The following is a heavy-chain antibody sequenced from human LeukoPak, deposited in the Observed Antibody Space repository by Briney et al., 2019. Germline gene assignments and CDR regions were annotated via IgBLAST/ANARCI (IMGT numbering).Heavy chain of an antibody. CDR3: ARDNQDDYFDY. D-gene: IGHD1-14*01. V-gene: IGHV3-53*01. J-gene: IGHJ4*02. CDR2: IYSGGST. Sequence: PGGSLRLSCAASGFTVSSNYMSWVRQAPGKGLEWVSVIYSGGSTYYADSVKGRFTISRDNAKNSLYLQMNSLRAEDTAVYYCARDNQDDYFDYWGQGTLVTVSS. CDR1: GFTVSSNY.